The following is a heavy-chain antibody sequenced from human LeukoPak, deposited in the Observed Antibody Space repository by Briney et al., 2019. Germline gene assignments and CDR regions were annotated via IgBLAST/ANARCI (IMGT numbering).Heavy chain of an antibody. Sequence: SETLSLTCTVSGGSISSYYWSWIRQPPGKGLEWIVYIYYSGSTNYNPSLKSRVTISVDTSKNQFSLKLSSVTAADTAVYYCARSEGYSSGWLPPGYWGQGTLVTVSS. CDR2: IYYSGST. D-gene: IGHD6-19*01. CDR1: GGSISSYY. CDR3: ARSEGYSSGWLPPGY. V-gene: IGHV4-59*01. J-gene: IGHJ4*02.